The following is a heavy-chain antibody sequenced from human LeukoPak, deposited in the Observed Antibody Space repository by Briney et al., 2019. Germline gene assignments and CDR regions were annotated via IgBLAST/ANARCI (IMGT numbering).Heavy chain of an antibody. CDR1: GFTFTDYW. CDR2: IRYDGSNK. Sequence: GGSLRLSCEVSGFTFTDYWMNWVRQAPGKGLEWAAFIRYDGSNKYYADSVKGRFTISRDNSKNTLYLQMNSLRAEDTAVYYCAKYGGYSYGSQLGYWGQGTLVTVSS. V-gene: IGHV3-30*02. J-gene: IGHJ4*02. CDR3: AKYGGYSYGSQLGY. D-gene: IGHD5-18*01.